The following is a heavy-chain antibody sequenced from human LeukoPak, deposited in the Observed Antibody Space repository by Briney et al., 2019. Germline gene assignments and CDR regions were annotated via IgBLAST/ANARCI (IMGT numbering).Heavy chain of an antibody. CDR3: AKDEVVPGYYYTDV. Sequence: GGSLRLSCAASGFTFSSYGMHWVRQAPGKGLEWVAFIRYDGSSKYYADSVKGRFTISRDNSKNTLYLQMNSLRAEDTAVYYCAKDEVVPGYYYTDVWGRGTTVTISS. CDR1: GFTFSSYG. V-gene: IGHV3-30*02. CDR2: IRYDGSSK. J-gene: IGHJ6*03. D-gene: IGHD2-2*01.